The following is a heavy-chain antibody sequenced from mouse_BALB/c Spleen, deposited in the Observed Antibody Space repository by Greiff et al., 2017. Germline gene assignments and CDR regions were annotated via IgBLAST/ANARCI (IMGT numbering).Heavy chain of an antibody. D-gene: IGHD1-1*01. Sequence: VQLQQSGPGLVAPSQSLSITCTVSGFSLTSYGVHWVRQPPGKGLEWLGVIWAGGSTNYNSALMSRLSISKDNSKSQVFLKMNSLQTDDTAMYYCARDHYYGSSSWFAYWGQGTLVTVSA. J-gene: IGHJ3*01. V-gene: IGHV2-9*02. CDR2: IWAGGST. CDR3: ARDHYYGSSSWFAY. CDR1: GFSLTSYG.